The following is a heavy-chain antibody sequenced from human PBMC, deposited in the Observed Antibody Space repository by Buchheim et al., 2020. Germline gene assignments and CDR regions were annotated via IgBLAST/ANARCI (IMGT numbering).Heavy chain of an antibody. Sequence: QVQLVESGGGVVQPGRSLRLSCAASGFTFSSYAMHWVRQAPGKGLEWVAVISYDGSNKYYADSVKGRFTIPRDNSKNTLYLQMNSLRAEDTAVYYCARIAVAGTDFDYWGQGTL. CDR2: ISYDGSNK. D-gene: IGHD6-19*01. CDR3: ARIAVAGTDFDY. J-gene: IGHJ4*02. CDR1: GFTFSSYA. V-gene: IGHV3-30-3*01.